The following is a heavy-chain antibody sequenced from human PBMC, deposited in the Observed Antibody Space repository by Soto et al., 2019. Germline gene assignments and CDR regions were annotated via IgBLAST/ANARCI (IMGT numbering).Heavy chain of an antibody. V-gene: IGHV3-23*01. J-gene: IGHJ4*02. D-gene: IGHD7-27*01. Sequence: GGSLRLSCAASGFTFSSYAMSWVRQAPGKGLEWVSVISGSGGSTYYADSVKGRFTISRDNSKNTLYLQMNSLRAEDRAVDYCAKDGANWAFDYWGQGTLVTVSS. CDR1: GFTFSSYA. CDR2: ISGSGGST. CDR3: AKDGANWAFDY.